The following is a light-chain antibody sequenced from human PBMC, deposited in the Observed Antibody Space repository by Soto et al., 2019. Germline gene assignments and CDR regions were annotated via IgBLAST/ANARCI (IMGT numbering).Light chain of an antibody. J-gene: IGLJ3*02. CDR1: SSNIGTNY. V-gene: IGLV1-47*01. CDR3: ATRDDSLSGHWL. Sequence: QPVLTQPPSASGTPGQRVTISCSGSSSNIGTNYVYWYQHLPGAAPKLLISRNNQRPSGVPDRFSGSKSGTSASLAISGPRSEDEADYYCATRDDSLSGHWLFGGGTKLTVL. CDR2: RNN.